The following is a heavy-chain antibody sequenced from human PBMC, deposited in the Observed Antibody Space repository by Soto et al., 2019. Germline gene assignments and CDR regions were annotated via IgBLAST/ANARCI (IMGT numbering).Heavy chain of an antibody. V-gene: IGHV4-38-2*01. J-gene: IGHJ6*02. CDR2: IYHAGSV. Sequence: SETLSLTCAVAGYSIASGYYWAWIRQSPGKGLEWIGSIYHAGSVYYNPSLNSRVAVSLDTSKNHFSLKLTSVTAADTAVYYCARTFDYYGMDVWGQGTTVTVSS. CDR1: GYSIASGYY. CDR3: ARTFDYYGMDV.